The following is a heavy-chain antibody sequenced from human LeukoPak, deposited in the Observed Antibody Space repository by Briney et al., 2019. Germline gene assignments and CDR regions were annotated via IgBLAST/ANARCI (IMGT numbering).Heavy chain of an antibody. CDR2: IIPILGIA. D-gene: IGHD2-21*02. CDR3: ARDRLAYCGGDCIPGAFDI. J-gene: IGHJ3*02. V-gene: IGHV1-69*04. CDR1: GGTFSSYA. Sequence: PVKVSCKASGGTFSSYAISWVRQAPGQGLEWMGRIIPILGIANYAQKFQGRVTITADKSTSTAYMELSSLRSEDTAVYYCARDRLAYCGGDCIPGAFDIWGQGTMVTVSS.